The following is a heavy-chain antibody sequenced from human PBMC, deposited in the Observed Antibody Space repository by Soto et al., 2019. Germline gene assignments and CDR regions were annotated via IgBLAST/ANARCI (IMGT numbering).Heavy chain of an antibody. D-gene: IGHD5-18*01. CDR1: GLTFSNYA. Sequence: PGGSLRLSCAASGLTFSNYAMNWVRQAPGKGLEWVPIISDTGGSAYHADSVKGRFTISRDNSKNTLYLQMNSLRADDTAIYYCAKEQRIQLWSGLYYGRDVWGQGTTVTVSS. V-gene: IGHV3-23*01. J-gene: IGHJ6*02. CDR3: AKEQRIQLWSGLYYGRDV. CDR2: ISDTGGSA.